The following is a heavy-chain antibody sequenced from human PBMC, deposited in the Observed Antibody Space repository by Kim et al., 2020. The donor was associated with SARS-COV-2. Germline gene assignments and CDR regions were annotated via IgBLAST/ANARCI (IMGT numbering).Heavy chain of an antibody. CDR2: IYYSGST. CDR1: GGSINSSSYY. CDR3: ARQAGIAVAGTLVRGWFDA. V-gene: IGHV4-39*01. J-gene: IGHJ5*02. D-gene: IGHD6-19*01. Sequence: SETLSLTCTVSGGSINSSSYYWGWIRQPPGKGLEWIGSIYYSGSTYYNPSLKSRVTISVDTSKNQFSLKLSSVTAADTAVYYCARQAGIAVAGTLVRGWFDAWGQGTLVTVSS.